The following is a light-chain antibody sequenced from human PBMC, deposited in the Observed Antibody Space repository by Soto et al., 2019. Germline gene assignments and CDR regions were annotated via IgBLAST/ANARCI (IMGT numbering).Light chain of an antibody. Sequence: IVITQSQATLSVSPAQRATRSCRASQSISSSLAWYQQKPGKAPRLLIYGASTRATGIPARFSGSGSGTEFTLTISSLQSEDFAVYYCQQYNNWPLTFGGGTKVDI. CDR1: QSISSS. CDR2: GAS. J-gene: IGKJ4*01. V-gene: IGKV3-15*01. CDR3: QQYNNWPLT.